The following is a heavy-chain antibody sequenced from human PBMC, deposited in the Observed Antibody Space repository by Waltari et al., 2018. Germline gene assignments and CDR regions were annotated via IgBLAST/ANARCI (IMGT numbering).Heavy chain of an antibody. CDR3: VRLAATGSPYFDS. Sequence: EVHLVESGGGLVQPGGSLRLSCVASGFTFSATYMDWVRQAPGKGLEWVGHIRNKANSYSTEHAASVKGRFTISRDDSKDSLYLQMNSLEIEDTGVYYCVRLAATGSPYFDSWGQGTLVTVSS. V-gene: IGHV3-72*01. D-gene: IGHD6-13*01. CDR2: IRNKANSYST. CDR1: GFTFSATY. J-gene: IGHJ4*02.